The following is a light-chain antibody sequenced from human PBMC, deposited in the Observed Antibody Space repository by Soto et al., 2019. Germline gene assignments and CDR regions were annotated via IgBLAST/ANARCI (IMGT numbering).Light chain of an antibody. V-gene: IGKV1-27*01. CDR3: QKYNSAPQT. CDR2: AAS. Sequence: DIQMTQSPSSLSASVGDRVTITCRASQAISNYLAWYQQKPGKVPKLLIYAASTSRSGVPSRFSGSGSGTDFTLTISSLQPEDVATYYCQKYNSAPQTFGQGTKVEIK. CDR1: QAISNY. J-gene: IGKJ1*01.